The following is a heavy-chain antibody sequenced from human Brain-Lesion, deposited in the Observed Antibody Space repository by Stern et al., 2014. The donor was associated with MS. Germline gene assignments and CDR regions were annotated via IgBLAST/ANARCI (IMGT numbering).Heavy chain of an antibody. CDR1: GGSISSGGYY. D-gene: IGHD2-2*01. V-gene: IGHV4-61*02. CDR2: IFNSGST. Sequence: VQLVESGPGLVKPSQTLSLSCTVSGGSISSGGYYWSWIRQPAGKGLEWIGRIFNSGSTSYNPSLKGRVPISIDTSKNQFSLRLNSMTAADTAVYYCARGRVVPGFQYYATDVWGQGTTVIVSS. CDR3: ARGRVVPGFQYYATDV. J-gene: IGHJ6*02.